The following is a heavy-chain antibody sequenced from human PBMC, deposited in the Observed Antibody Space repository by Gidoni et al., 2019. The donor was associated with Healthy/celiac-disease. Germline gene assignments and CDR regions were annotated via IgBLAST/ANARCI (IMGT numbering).Heavy chain of an antibody. Sequence: QVQLVQSGAEVKKPGASVKVSCKASGYTFTCYYMHWVRQAPGQGLECMGWINPNSGGTNYAQKCQGWVTMTRDTSISTAYMELSRLRSDDTAVYYCARDQLDFYYYDSSGYYYIGAFDIWGQGTMVTVSS. CDR2: INPNSGGT. V-gene: IGHV1-2*04. J-gene: IGHJ3*02. CDR1: GYTFTCYY. D-gene: IGHD3-22*01. CDR3: ARDQLDFYYYDSSGYYYIGAFDI.